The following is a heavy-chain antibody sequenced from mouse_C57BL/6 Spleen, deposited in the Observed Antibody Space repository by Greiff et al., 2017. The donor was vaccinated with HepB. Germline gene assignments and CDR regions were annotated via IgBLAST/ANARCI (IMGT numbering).Heavy chain of an antibody. CDR3: ARDYSNYPAY. V-gene: IGHV1-19*01. CDR1: GYTFTDFY. CDR2: INPYNGGT. J-gene: IGHJ3*01. D-gene: IGHD2-5*01. Sequence: EVQLQQSGPVLVKPGASVKMSCKASGYTFTDFYMNWVKQSHGKSLEWIGGINPYNGGTSYNQKFKGKATLTVDKSSRTAYMALNSLTSEDSAVYYCARDYSNYPAYWGQGTLVTVSA.